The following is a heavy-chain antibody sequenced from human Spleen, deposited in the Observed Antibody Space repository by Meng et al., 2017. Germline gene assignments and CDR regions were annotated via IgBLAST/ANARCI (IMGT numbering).Heavy chain of an antibody. CDR2: SHHSGST. CDR3: ARRGGDYLEVYFDY. J-gene: IGHJ4*02. CDR1: GGSISSNKW. Sequence: QPQLQESGPGLVKPSGTLSLTCGVSGGSISSNKWWSWVRQPPGKGLEWIGESHHSGSTNYNPSLKSRVTISVDKSQNQFSLRLSSVTAADTAIYYCARRGGDYLEVYFDYWGQGSLVTASS. D-gene: IGHD4-17*01. V-gene: IGHV4-4*02.